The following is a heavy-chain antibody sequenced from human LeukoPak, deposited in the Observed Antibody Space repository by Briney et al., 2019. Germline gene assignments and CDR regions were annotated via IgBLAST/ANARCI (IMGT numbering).Heavy chain of an antibody. CDR3: ASLGTLRS. J-gene: IGHJ5*02. CDR2: ISYSGTN. V-gene: IGHV4-39*01. CDR1: GGSISSSSYY. Sequence: PSETLSLTRTASGGSISSSSYYWGWIRQPPGKGLEWIGSISYSGTNYNNPSLKSRVTISIDTSKNQFSVKLTSVTAADTAMYYCASLGTLRSWGQGTLVTVSS. D-gene: IGHD7-27*01.